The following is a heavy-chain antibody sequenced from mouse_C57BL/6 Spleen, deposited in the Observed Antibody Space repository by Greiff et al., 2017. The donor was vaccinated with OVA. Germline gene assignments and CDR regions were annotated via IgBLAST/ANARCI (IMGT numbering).Heavy chain of an antibody. J-gene: IGHJ2*01. D-gene: IGHD4-1*01. CDR2: INPSTGGT. CDR3: ARGGGTGFDY. Sequence: VQLKQSGPELVKPGASVKISCKASGYSFTGYYMNWVKQSPEKSLEWIGEINPSTGGTTYNQKFKAKATLTVDKSSSTAYMQLKSLTSEDSAVYYCARGGGTGFDYWGQGTTLTVSS. V-gene: IGHV1-42*01. CDR1: GYSFTGYY.